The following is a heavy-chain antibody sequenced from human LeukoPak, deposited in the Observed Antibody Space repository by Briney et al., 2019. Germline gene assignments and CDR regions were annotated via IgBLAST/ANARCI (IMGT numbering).Heavy chain of an antibody. J-gene: IGHJ3*02. D-gene: IGHD3-16*01. CDR1: GYTFSSYG. V-gene: IGHV1-2*02. Sequence: ASVKVSCKASGYTFSSYGISWVRQAPGQGLEWMGWINPNSGGTNYAQKFQGRVTMTRDASISTAYMELSRLRSDDTAVYYCASGMGAQSSSADAFDIWGQGTMVTVSS. CDR3: ASGMGAQSSSADAFDI. CDR2: INPNSGGT.